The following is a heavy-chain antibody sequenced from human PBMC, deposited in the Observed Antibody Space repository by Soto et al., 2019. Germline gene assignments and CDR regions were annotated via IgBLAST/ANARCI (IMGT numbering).Heavy chain of an antibody. CDR1: EVTFSTYP. V-gene: IGHV3-23*01. CDR2: ISPGGGAT. Sequence: EVQVLESGGGLVQPGGSLRLSCAASEVTFSTYPMTWVRQAPGKGLEWVSSISPGGGATYYADSVKGRFTVSRDNSKNTMYLQMNSLRAEDTALYYCVKDAPRSCVWGQGTTVTVSS. J-gene: IGHJ6*02. D-gene: IGHD3-10*01. CDR3: VKDAPRSCV.